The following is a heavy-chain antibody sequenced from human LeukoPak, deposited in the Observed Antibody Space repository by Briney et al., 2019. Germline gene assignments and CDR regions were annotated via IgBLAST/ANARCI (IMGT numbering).Heavy chain of an antibody. Sequence: SETLSLTCTVSGGSISSYYWSWIRQPPGKGLKWIGYIYTSGSTNYNPSLKSRVTISVDTSKNQFSLKLSSVTAADTAVYYCARQYDFWSGRSFDPWGQGTLVTVSS. CDR1: GGSISSYY. J-gene: IGHJ5*02. CDR2: IYTSGST. D-gene: IGHD3-3*01. V-gene: IGHV4-4*09. CDR3: ARQYDFWSGRSFDP.